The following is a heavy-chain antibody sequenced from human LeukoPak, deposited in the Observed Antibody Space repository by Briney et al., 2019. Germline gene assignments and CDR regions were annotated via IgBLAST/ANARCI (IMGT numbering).Heavy chain of an antibody. J-gene: IGHJ6*03. V-gene: IGHV4-34*01. CDR3: ARAALRRYYYYYMDV. D-gene: IGHD4-17*01. CDR1: GGSFSGYY. CDR2: INHSGST. Sequence: SETLSLTCAVYGGSFSGYYWSWIRQPPGKGLEWIGEINHSGSTNYNPSLKSRVTISVDTSKNQFSLKLSSVTAADTAVYYCARAALRRYYYYYMDVWGKGTTVTVSS.